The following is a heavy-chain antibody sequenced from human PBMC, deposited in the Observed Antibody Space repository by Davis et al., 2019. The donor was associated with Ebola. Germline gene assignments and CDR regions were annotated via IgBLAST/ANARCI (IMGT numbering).Heavy chain of an antibody. D-gene: IGHD6-19*01. CDR1: GFTFADYG. CDR3: VRGASDWNGVDY. CDR2: IIWNGGSR. J-gene: IGHJ4*02. V-gene: IGHV3-20*04. Sequence: GESLKISCAASGFTFADYGMSWVRQAPGKGLEWVSGIIWNGGSRGYADSVKGRFTISRDNAKKTLYLQMNSLRVEDTAVYYCVRGASDWNGVDYWGQGTLVTVSS.